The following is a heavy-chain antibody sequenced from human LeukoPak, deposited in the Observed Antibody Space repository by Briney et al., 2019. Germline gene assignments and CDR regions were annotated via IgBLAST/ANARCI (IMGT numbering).Heavy chain of an antibody. V-gene: IGHV4-30-2*01. Sequence: SETLSLTCAVSGGSISSGGYSWSWIRQPPGKGLEWIGYIYHSGSTYYNPSLKSRVTTSVDRSKNQFSLKLSSVTAADTAAYYCASLGYCSGGSCSRNWFDPWGQGTLVTVSS. CDR3: ASLGYCSGGSCSRNWFDP. CDR1: GGSISSGGYS. J-gene: IGHJ5*02. CDR2: IYHSGST. D-gene: IGHD2-15*01.